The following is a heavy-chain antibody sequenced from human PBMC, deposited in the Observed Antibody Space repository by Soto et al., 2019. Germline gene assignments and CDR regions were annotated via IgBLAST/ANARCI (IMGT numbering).Heavy chain of an antibody. D-gene: IGHD1-7*01. J-gene: IGHJ4*02. CDR3: ASRDPGTSVDY. Sequence: SETLSLTCAVSGGSFTSNNWWTWVRQPPGQGXEXSXXXYXTXXXNXXXXLKSRVTISLDKSENQLSLKVTSLTAADTAVYYCASRDPGTSVDYWGQGTLVTVSS. CDR1: GGSFTSNNW. CDR2: XYXTXXX. V-gene: IGHV4-4*02.